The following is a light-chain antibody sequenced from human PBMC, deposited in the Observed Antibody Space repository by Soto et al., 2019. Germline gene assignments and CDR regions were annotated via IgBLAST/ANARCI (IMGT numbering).Light chain of an antibody. CDR1: ISNIGGNT. CDR2: TNN. Sequence: QSVLTQPPSASGTPGQRVTISCSGSISNIGGNTVNWYQQLPGTAPKLLMYTNNQRPSGVPDRFSGSKSGTSACLAISGFQFEAKAAYYCAALDDSLNGVVFGGGTKLTVL. CDR3: AALDDSLNGVV. V-gene: IGLV1-44*01. J-gene: IGLJ2*01.